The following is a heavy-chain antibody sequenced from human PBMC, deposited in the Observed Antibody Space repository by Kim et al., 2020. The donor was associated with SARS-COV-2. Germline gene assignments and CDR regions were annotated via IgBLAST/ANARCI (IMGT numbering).Heavy chain of an antibody. CDR3: ASPTRGAYFDFDY. CDR2: IYYSGST. D-gene: IGHD3-10*01. Sequence: SETLSLTCTVCGGSISSSSYYWGWIRQPPGKGLEWIGSIYYSGSTYYNPSLKSRVTISVDTSKNQFSLKLSSVTAADTAVYYCASPTRGAYFDFDYWGQGTLVTVSS. CDR1: GGSISSSSYY. V-gene: IGHV4-39*01. J-gene: IGHJ4*02.